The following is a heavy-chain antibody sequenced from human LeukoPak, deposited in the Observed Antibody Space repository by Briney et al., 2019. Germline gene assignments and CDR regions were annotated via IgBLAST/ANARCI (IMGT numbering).Heavy chain of an antibody. CDR2: ISGSGGST. CDR3: AKDLYYDSSGYYRALGYFDY. V-gene: IGHV3-23*01. Sequence: GGSLRLSCAASGFTFSSYAMSWVRQAPGKGLEWVSAISGSGGSTYYADSVKGRFTISRDNSKNTLYLQMNSLRAEDTAVYYCAKDLYYDSSGYYRALGYFDYWGQGTLVTVSS. CDR1: GFTFSSYA. J-gene: IGHJ4*02. D-gene: IGHD3-22*01.